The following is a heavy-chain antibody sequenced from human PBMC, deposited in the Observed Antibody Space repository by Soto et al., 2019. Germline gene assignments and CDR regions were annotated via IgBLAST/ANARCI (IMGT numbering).Heavy chain of an antibody. V-gene: IGHV1-69*12. CDR2: IIPIFGTA. J-gene: IGHJ6*02. Sequence: QVQLVQSGAEGKKPGSSVKVSCKASGGTFSSYAISWVRQAPGQGLEWMGGIIPIFGTANYAQKLQGRVTITADESTSTAYMELSSLRSADTAVYYCARVSPQLESLSNYYYDGMDVWGQGTTVTVSS. D-gene: IGHD1-1*01. CDR1: GGTFSSYA. CDR3: ARVSPQLESLSNYYYDGMDV.